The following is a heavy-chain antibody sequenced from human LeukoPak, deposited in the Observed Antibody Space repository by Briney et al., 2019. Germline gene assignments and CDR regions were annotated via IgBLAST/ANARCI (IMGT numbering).Heavy chain of an antibody. J-gene: IGHJ4*02. V-gene: IGHV4-39*01. CDR2: GSYSGST. CDR3: ARWGYSYGIDY. CDR1: GGSIGSSSYY. Sequence: SETLSLTCTVSGGSIGSSSYYWGWIRQPPGKGLEWIGGGSYSGSTYYNPSLKSRVTVSVDTSKNQFSLKLSSVTAADTAVYYCARWGYSYGIDYWGQGTLVTVSS. D-gene: IGHD5-18*01.